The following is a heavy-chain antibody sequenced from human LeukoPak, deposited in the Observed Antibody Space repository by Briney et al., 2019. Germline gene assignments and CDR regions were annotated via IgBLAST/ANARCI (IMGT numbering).Heavy chain of an antibody. CDR2: ISYDVGKK. J-gene: IGHJ4*02. CDR3: ARGFWQLTRGLDY. CDR1: GFTFSSYG. D-gene: IGHD1-26*01. Sequence: GGSLRLSCAASGFTFSSYGMHWVRQAPGKGLEWVAVISYDVGKKYYADSVKGRFTISRDNSKNTLYLQMNSLRAEDTAVYYCARGFWQLTRGLDYWGQGTLVTVSS. V-gene: IGHV3-30*03.